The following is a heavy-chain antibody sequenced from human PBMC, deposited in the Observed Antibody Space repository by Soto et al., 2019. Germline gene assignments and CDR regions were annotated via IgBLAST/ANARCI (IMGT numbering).Heavy chain of an antibody. Sequence: QVQLVQSGAEVKKPGASVTVSCKASGYTFTSYDINWVRQAPGQGLEWMGWLSSNNGNTNYAQKFQGRVTMTTDTSTSTAYMELRSLRSDDTAVYYCARSQQRYSTPAAYWGQGTLVTVSS. CDR3: ARSQQRYSTPAAY. CDR2: LSSNNGNT. J-gene: IGHJ4*02. CDR1: GYTFTSYD. V-gene: IGHV1-18*01. D-gene: IGHD3-9*01.